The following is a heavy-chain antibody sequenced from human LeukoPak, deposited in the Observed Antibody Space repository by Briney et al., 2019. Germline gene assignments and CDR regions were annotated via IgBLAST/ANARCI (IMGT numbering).Heavy chain of an antibody. CDR1: GYTFTGYY. J-gene: IGHJ4*01. Sequence: GASVKVSCKASGYTFTGYYMHWVRQAPGQGLEWMGRMHPNSGNTAYAQKFQGRVSMTRDTSISTAYMELSSLRSEDTAVYYCARVSFDTSGSKINFDYWGHGTLVTVSS. D-gene: IGHD3-22*01. CDR3: ARVSFDTSGSKINFDY. CDR2: MHPNSGNT. V-gene: IGHV1-8*02.